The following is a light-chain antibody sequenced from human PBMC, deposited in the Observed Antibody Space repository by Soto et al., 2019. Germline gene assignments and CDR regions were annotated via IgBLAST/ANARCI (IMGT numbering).Light chain of an antibody. J-gene: IGLJ2*01. CDR3: SSYTSSGVL. V-gene: IGLV2-14*03. CDR1: SSDVGGYNY. Sequence: QSMLTQPASVSGSPGQSITISCTGTSSDVGGYNYVSWYQQHPGEAPKLMIYDVSNRPSGVSNRFSGSKSGNTASLTVSGLQAEDEADYYCSSYTSSGVLFGGGTKLTVL. CDR2: DVS.